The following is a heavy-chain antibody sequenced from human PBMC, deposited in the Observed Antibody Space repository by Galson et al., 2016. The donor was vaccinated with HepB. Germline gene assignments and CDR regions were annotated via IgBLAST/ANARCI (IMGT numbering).Heavy chain of an antibody. CDR2: IKPDGSRQ. CDR1: GFIFSSDY. D-gene: IGHD2-15*01. V-gene: IGHV3-7*03. J-gene: IGHJ4*02. CDR3: TREFWWRFDY. Sequence: SLRLSCAASGFIFSSDYMSWVRQLPGTGLERVAKIKPDGSRQFYVDSVKGRLTISRDNAKSSLYLLMNSLRADDTAVYYCTREFWWRFDYWGQGTLVTVSS.